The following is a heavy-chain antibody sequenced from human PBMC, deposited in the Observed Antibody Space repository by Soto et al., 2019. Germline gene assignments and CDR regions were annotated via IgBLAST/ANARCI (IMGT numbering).Heavy chain of an antibody. D-gene: IGHD3-22*01. V-gene: IGHV4-30-4*01. CDR1: GGSVNSSGYY. CDR3: VGNYDSSFDY. J-gene: IGHJ4*02. Sequence: PAETLCLTSTVSGGSVNSSGYYWTLIRQSPGKGLEWIGSMYYSGDTYHNPSLKSRVSLSVDTSKDQFSLNLTSVTAADTAVYFCVGNYDSSFDYWGRGTLVTGS. CDR2: MYYSGDT.